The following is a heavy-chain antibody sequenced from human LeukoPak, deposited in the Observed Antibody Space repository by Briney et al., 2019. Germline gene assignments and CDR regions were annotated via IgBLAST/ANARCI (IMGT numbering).Heavy chain of an antibody. CDR1: GGSFSGYY. CDR2: INHSGST. V-gene: IGHV4-34*01. J-gene: IGHJ4*02. Sequence: PSETLSLTCAVYGGSFSGYYWSWIRQPPGKGLEWIGEINHSGSTNYNPSLKSRVTISVDTSKNQFSLKLSSVTAADTAVYYCARRATYYDILTGYYIYYFDYWGQGTLVTVSS. CDR3: ARRATYYDILTGYYIYYFDY. D-gene: IGHD3-9*01.